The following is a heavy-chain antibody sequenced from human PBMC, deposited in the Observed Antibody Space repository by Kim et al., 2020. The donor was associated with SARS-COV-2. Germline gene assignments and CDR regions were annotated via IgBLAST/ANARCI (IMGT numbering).Heavy chain of an antibody. CDR3: VRLSSGYRNWFDP. J-gene: IGHJ5*02. Sequence: GESLKISCKGSGYSFTRYWIGWVRQMPGKGLEWMVIIYPGDSDTRYSPSFQGQVTISADKYISTAYLQWSSLKASDTAMYYCVRLSSGYRNWFDPWGQGTLAT. V-gene: IGHV5-51*01. D-gene: IGHD3-22*01. CDR1: GYSFTRYW. CDR2: IYPGDSDT.